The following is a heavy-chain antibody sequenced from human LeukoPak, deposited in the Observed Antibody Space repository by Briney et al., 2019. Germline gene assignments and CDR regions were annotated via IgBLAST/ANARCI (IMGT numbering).Heavy chain of an antibody. CDR3: ARVFRGVVTYNWLAP. J-gene: IGHJ5*02. V-gene: IGHV4-59*11. D-gene: IGHD2-21*02. Sequence: SETLSVTCTVSGGSITGHYWTWIRQSPGKGLEWIGFVYDNGNTNYNSSLQSRVTMSVDTSTNQLSLKMTSVTAADTAIYYCARVFRGVVTYNWLAPWGRDPRHTVSS. CDR2: VYDNGNT. CDR1: GGSITGHY.